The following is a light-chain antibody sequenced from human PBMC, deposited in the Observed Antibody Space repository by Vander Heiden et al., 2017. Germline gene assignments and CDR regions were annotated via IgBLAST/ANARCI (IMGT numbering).Light chain of an antibody. CDR3: QQCDSTLVT. J-gene: IGKJ4*01. V-gene: IGKV1-39*01. CDR1: QSISSY. CDR2: AAS. Sequence: DIQMTQSPSSLSASVGDRVTITCRASQSISSYLNWYQQKPGKAPKLLIYAASSLQSGVPSRFSGSGSGTDFTLTISSLQPEDFATYYCQQCDSTLVTFGAGTKVEIK.